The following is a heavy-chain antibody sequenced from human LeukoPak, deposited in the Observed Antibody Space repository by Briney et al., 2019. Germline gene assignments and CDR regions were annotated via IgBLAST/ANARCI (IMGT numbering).Heavy chain of an antibody. D-gene: IGHD4-17*01. V-gene: IGHV4-31*03. CDR2: IYYSGST. J-gene: IGHJ4*02. Sequence: SQTLSITCTVSGGSISSGGYYWSWIRQHPGKGLEWIGYIYYSGSTYYNPSLKSRVTISVDTSKNQFSLKLSSVTAADTAVYYCARGTYDYGDRGDFDYWGQGTLVTVSS. CDR1: GGSISSGGYY. CDR3: ARGTYDYGDRGDFDY.